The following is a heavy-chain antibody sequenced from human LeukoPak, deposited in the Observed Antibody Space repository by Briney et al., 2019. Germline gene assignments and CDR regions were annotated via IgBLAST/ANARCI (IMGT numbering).Heavy chain of an antibody. CDR2: IYSGGST. D-gene: IGHD3-16*01. V-gene: IGHV3-66*01. CDR1: GFTVSSNY. CDR3: ARPGGAVGYYFDY. J-gene: IGHJ4*02. Sequence: PGGSLRLSCAASGFTVSSNYMSWVRPAPGKGLEWVSVIYSGGSTYYADSVKGRFTISRDNSKNTLYLQMNSLRAEDTAVYYCARPGGAVGYYFDYWGQGTLVTVSS.